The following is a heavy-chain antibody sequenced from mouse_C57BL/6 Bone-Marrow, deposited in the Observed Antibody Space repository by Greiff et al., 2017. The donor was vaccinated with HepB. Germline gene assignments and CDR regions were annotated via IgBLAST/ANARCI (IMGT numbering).Heavy chain of an antibody. CDR1: GFTFSDFY. D-gene: IGHD1-1*01. V-gene: IGHV7-1*01. Sequence: EVNVVDSGGGLVQSGRSLRLSCATSGFTFSDFYMEWVRQAPGKGLEWIAASRNKANDYTTEYSASVKGRFIVSRDTSQSILYLQMNALRAEDTAIYYCARDARYGSSYTYWYFDVWGTGTTVTVSS. J-gene: IGHJ1*03. CDR2: SRNKANDYTT. CDR3: ARDARYGSSYTYWYFDV.